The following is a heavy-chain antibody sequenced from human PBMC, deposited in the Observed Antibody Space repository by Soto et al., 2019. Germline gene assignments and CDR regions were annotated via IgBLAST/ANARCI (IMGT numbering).Heavy chain of an antibody. V-gene: IGHV1-24*01. CDR3: ATALHYYGSGSYQYYFDY. CDR1: GYTLTELS. D-gene: IGHD3-10*01. J-gene: IGHJ4*02. Sequence: ASVKVSRKVSGYTLTELSMHWVRQAPGEGLEWMGGFDPEDGETIYAQKFQGRVTMTEDTSTDTAYMELSSLRSEDTAVYYCATALHYYGSGSYQYYFDYWGQGTLVTVSS. CDR2: FDPEDGET.